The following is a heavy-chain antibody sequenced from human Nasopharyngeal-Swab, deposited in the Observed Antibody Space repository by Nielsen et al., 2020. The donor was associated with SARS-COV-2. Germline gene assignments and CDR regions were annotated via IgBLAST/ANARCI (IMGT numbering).Heavy chain of an antibody. Sequence: KVSCKGSGYSFTSYWIGWVRQMPGKGLEWMGIIYPGDSDTRYSPSFQGQVTISADKSISTAYLQWSSLKASDTAMYYCARDEGVYSSSSREAFDIWGQGTMVTVSS. CDR1: GYSFTSYW. CDR2: IYPGDSDT. J-gene: IGHJ3*02. D-gene: IGHD6-6*01. CDR3: ARDEGVYSSSSREAFDI. V-gene: IGHV5-51*01.